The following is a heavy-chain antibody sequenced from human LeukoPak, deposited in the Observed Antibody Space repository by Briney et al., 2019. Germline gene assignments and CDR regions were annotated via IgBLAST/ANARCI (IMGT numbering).Heavy chain of an antibody. J-gene: IGHJ4*02. Sequence: SETLSLTCTVSGGSISSYYWSWIRQPPGKGLEWIGYIYYSGSTNYNPSLKSRVTISVDTSKNQFSLKLSSVTAADTAVYYCARGGTRPDYYCDYWGQGTLLTVSS. CDR1: GGSISSYY. D-gene: IGHD2-2*01. CDR3: ARGGTRPDYYCDY. CDR2: IYYSGST. V-gene: IGHV4-59*01.